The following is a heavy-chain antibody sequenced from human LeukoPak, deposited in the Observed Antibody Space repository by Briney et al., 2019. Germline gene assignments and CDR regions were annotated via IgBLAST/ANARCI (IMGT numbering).Heavy chain of an antibody. CDR2: ISGSGGST. D-gene: IGHD3-3*01. J-gene: IGHJ4*02. CDR1: GFTFSSYA. Sequence: HPGGSLRLSCAASGFTFSSYAMSWVRQAPGKGLEWVSAISGSGGSTYYADSVKGRFTISGDNSKNTLYLQMNSLRAEDTAVYYCAKDQGITIFGVVGYFDYWGQGTLVTVSS. CDR3: AKDQGITIFGVVGYFDY. V-gene: IGHV3-23*01.